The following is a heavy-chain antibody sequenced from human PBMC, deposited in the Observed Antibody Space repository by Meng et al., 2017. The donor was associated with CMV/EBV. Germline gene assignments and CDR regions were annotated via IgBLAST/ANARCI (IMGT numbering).Heavy chain of an antibody. V-gene: IGHV3-33*06. J-gene: IGHJ4*02. Sequence: CAGSGVSFRSYGMHWVRQAPGKGLEWVAVIWYDGSNKYYADSVKGRFTIARDNSKNTLYLQMNSLRAEDTAVYYCAKGDSSGYYFDYWGQGTLVTVSS. CDR3: AKGDSSGYYFDY. D-gene: IGHD3-22*01. CDR1: GVSFRSYG. CDR2: IWYDGSNK.